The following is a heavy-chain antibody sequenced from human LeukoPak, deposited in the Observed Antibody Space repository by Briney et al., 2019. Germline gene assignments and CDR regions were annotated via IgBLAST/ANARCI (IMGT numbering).Heavy chain of an antibody. D-gene: IGHD2-8*01. CDR1: GDSLSNYH. J-gene: IGHJ4*02. CDR2: IYYSGTT. Sequence: PSETLSLTCTVSGDSLSNYHWSWPRQPPGKGLEWIGYIYYSGTTNYNPSLKSRVAISVDTSKNQFSLNLSSVTAADTAVYFCVRDKGDDTKASSERFDYWGQGTLVTVSS. V-gene: IGHV4-59*01. CDR3: VRDKGDDTKASSERFDY.